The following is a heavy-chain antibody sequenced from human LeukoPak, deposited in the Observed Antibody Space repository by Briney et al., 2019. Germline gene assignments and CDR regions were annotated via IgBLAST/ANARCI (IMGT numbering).Heavy chain of an antibody. CDR1: GFTLRDYS. CDR3: ARDQAYSFDY. Sequence: GGSLRLSCAASGFTLRDYSMNWVRQAPAKGLEWVSYIGSSSSPIYYADSVKGRFTISRDNAKNSLYLQMDSLRAEDTAVYYCARDQAYSFDYWGQGTLVTVSS. D-gene: IGHD4-11*01. V-gene: IGHV3-48*01. CDR2: IGSSSSPI. J-gene: IGHJ4*02.